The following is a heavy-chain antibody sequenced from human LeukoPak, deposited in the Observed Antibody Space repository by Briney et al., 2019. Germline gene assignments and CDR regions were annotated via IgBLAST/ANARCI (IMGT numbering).Heavy chain of an antibody. Sequence: GASVKVPCTASGGTFSSYAISWVRQAPGQGLEWMGGIIPIFGTANYAQKFQGRVTITADKSTSTAYMELSSLRSEDTAVYYCARSGEYCSSTSCYDYWGQGTLVTVSS. CDR1: GGTFSSYA. D-gene: IGHD2-2*01. CDR3: ARSGEYCSSTSCYDY. CDR2: IIPIFGTA. V-gene: IGHV1-69*06. J-gene: IGHJ4*02.